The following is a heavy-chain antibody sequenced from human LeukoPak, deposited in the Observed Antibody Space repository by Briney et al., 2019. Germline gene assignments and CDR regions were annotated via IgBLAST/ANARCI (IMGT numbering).Heavy chain of an antibody. D-gene: IGHD2-2*01. V-gene: IGHV3-23*01. Sequence: GGSLRLSCAASGFTFSSYAMNWVRQAPGKGLEWVSAISGSGSNTYYADSVKGRFTISRDNSKNTLYLQMNSLRAEDTAVYYCAKEVSGCSSTSCYPFDYWGQGTLVTVSS. CDR1: GFTFSSYA. CDR3: AKEVSGCSSTSCYPFDY. CDR2: ISGSGSNT. J-gene: IGHJ4*02.